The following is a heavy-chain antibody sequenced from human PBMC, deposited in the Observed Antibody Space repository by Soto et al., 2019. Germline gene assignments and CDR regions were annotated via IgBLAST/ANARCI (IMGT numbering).Heavy chain of an antibody. CDR2: INSDGIRT. CDR1: GFTFNTYW. D-gene: IGHD5-12*01. Sequence: EVQLVESGGTLVQPGGSLRLSCAASGFTFNTYWMHWVRQAPGKGLEWVSRINSDGIRTTYADSVKGRFTISRDNAKNTVCLQMNSLRAEDTAVYYCATVATHSYNWVDSWGQGTLVTVSS. CDR3: ATVATHSYNWVDS. V-gene: IGHV3-74*01. J-gene: IGHJ5*01.